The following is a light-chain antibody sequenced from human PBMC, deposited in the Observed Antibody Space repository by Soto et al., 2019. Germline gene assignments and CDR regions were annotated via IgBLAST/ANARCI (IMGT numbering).Light chain of an antibody. Sequence: QSVLTQPPSVSGAPGQRVTISCTGGSSNIGADYDVHWYQQVPGTAPKLLIYGDNNRPSGVPDRFSGSKSGTSASLAITGLQAEDEADYYCQSYDNRLSGLVFGGGTELTVL. V-gene: IGLV1-40*01. CDR3: QSYDNRLSGLV. CDR2: GDN. J-gene: IGLJ2*01. CDR1: SSNIGADYD.